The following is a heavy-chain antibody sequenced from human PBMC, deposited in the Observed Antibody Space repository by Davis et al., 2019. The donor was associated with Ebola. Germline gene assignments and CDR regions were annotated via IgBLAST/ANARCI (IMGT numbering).Heavy chain of an antibody. D-gene: IGHD3-10*01. CDR3: ARRLRITMVQGVTGFDY. CDR1: GYTFTSYD. J-gene: IGHJ4*02. Sequence: ASVKVSCKASGYTFTSYDINWVRQATGQGLEWMGWMNPNSGNTGYAQKFQGRVTMTRDTSTSTVYMELSSLRSEDTAVYYCARRLRITMVQGVTGFDYWGQGTLVTVSS. CDR2: MNPNSGNT. V-gene: IGHV1-8*01.